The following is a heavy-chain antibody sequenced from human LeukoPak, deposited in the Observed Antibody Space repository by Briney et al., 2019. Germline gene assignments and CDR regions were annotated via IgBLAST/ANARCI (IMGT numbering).Heavy chain of an antibody. CDR2: IYYSGST. Sequence: SETLSLTCTVSGGSISSYYWSWIRQPPGKGLEWIGYIYYSGSTNYNPSLKSRVTISVDTSKNQFSLKLSSVTAADTAVYYCARILSYSSSFFDYWGQGTLVTVSS. CDR3: ARILSYSSSFFDY. D-gene: IGHD6-6*01. V-gene: IGHV4-59*01. CDR1: GGSISSYY. J-gene: IGHJ4*02.